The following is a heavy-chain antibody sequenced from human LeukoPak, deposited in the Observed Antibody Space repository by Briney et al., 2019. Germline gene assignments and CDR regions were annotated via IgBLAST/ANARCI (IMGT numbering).Heavy chain of an antibody. Sequence: ASVKVSCKASGYTFTSYDINWVRQATGQGLEWMGWMNPNSGNTGYAQKFQGRVTMTRNTSISTAYMELSSLRSEDTAVYYCTRAAGQYSGYRWGFDDYWGQGTLVTVSS. CDR1: GYTFTSYD. CDR3: TRAAGQYSGYRWGFDDY. CDR2: MNPNSGNT. V-gene: IGHV1-8*01. J-gene: IGHJ4*02. D-gene: IGHD5-12*01.